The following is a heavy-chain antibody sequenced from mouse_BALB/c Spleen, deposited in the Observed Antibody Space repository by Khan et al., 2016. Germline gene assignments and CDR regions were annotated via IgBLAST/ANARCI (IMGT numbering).Heavy chain of an antibody. J-gene: IGHJ4*01. CDR1: GYTFSSYW. Sequence: QVQLKQSGAELMKPGASVKISCKATGYTFSSYWIEWVKQRPGHGLEWIGEILPGSGTTNYNEKFKGKATFTADTSSNTAYMQLSSLTSEDSAVYSCSRSYYMNYDAMDYWGQGTSVTVSS. CDR3: SRSYYMNYDAMDY. D-gene: IGHD2-12*01. CDR2: ILPGSGTT. V-gene: IGHV1-9*01.